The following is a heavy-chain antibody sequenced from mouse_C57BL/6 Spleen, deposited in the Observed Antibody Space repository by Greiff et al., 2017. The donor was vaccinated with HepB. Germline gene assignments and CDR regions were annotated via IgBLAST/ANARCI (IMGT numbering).Heavy chain of an antibody. CDR1: GYTFTSYW. J-gene: IGHJ4*01. Sequence: QVQLQQPGAELVMPGASVKLSCKASGYTFTSYWMHWVKQRPGQGLEWIGEIDPSDSYTNYNQKFKGKSTLTVDKSSSTAYMQLSSLTSEDSAVYYCARNGIYYGSSLYAMDYWGQGTSVTVSS. CDR2: IDPSDSYT. D-gene: IGHD1-1*01. V-gene: IGHV1-69*01. CDR3: ARNGIYYGSSLYAMDY.